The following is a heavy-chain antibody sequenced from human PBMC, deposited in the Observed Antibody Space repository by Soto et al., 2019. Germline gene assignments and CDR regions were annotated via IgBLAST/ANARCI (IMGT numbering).Heavy chain of an antibody. CDR2: INHSGST. CDR1: GGSFSGYY. V-gene: IGHV4-34*01. J-gene: IGHJ4*02. D-gene: IGHD6-19*01. Sequence: QVQLQQWGAGLLKPSETLSLTCAVYGGSFSGYYWSWIRQPPGKGLEWIGEINHSGSTNYNPSLKSRVTISVDTSKNQFSLKLSSVTAADTAVYYCARAGSGWRVYWGQGTLVTVSS. CDR3: ARAGSGWRVY.